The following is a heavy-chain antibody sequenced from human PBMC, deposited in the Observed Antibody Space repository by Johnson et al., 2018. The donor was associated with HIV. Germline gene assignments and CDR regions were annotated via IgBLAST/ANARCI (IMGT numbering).Heavy chain of an antibody. CDR2: ISYDGSNK. CDR3: ARGPYYYSSGDAFDI. V-gene: IGHV3-30-3*01. D-gene: IGHD3-22*01. J-gene: IGHJ3*02. Sequence: VQLVESGGGVVQPGRSLRLSCAASGFTFSSYAMHWVRQAPGKGLEWVAVISYDGSNKYYADSVKGRFTISRDNSKNTLYLQMNSLRAEDTAVYYCARGPYYYSSGDAFDIWGQGTMVTVSS. CDR1: GFTFSSYA.